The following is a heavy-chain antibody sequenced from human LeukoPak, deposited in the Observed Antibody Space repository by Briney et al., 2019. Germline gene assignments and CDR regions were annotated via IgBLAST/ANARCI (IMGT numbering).Heavy chain of an antibody. CDR1: GFTFSSYS. Sequence: PGGSLRLSCAASGFTFSSYSMNWVRQAPGKGLEWVSYISSSSTTIYYADSVKGRFTISRDNSKNTLYLQMNSLRAEDTAVYYCAKDQRLEGTNAGTVLDYWGQGTLVAVSS. D-gene: IGHD1-1*01. J-gene: IGHJ4*02. V-gene: IGHV3-48*01. CDR2: ISSSSTTI. CDR3: AKDQRLEGTNAGTVLDY.